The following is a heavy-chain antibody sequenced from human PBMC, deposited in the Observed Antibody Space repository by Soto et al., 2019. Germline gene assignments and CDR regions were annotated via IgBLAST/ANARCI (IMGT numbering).Heavy chain of an antibody. CDR3: ARNGALDY. J-gene: IGHJ4*02. Sequence: QVQLQESGPGLVKPSQTLSLTCTVSGGSIRSGDYYWSWIRQPPGKGLEWIGYTLYSGTTNYNPSLESRLTISVDTSKNQFSLKLTSVTAAGTAVYYCARNGALDYWGRGTLVTVSS. CDR2: TLYSGTT. V-gene: IGHV4-30-4*01. CDR1: GGSIRSGDYY. D-gene: IGHD2-8*01.